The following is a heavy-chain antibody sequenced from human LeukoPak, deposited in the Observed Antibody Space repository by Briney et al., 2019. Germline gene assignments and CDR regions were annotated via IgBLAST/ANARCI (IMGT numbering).Heavy chain of an antibody. D-gene: IGHD1-26*01. CDR2: IRDSGSST. V-gene: IGHV3-23*01. CDR3: AKYGPQDSGSSHFDY. Sequence: GGALRLSCAASGFTFSSYAMSWVRQAPGKGLEWVSAIRDSGSSTHYADSVKGRFTTPRDNSKNTLFLQMNSLRAEDTAIYYCAKYGPQDSGSSHFDYWGQGALVTVSS. J-gene: IGHJ4*02. CDR1: GFTFSSYA.